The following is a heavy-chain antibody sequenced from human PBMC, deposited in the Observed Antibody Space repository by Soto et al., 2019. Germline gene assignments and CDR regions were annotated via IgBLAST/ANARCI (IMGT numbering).Heavy chain of an antibody. CDR1: GFTFSSYE. CDR2: ISSSGSTI. J-gene: IGHJ6*02. CDR3: ARDLSGSYYYYYGMDV. Sequence: GGSLRLSCAASGFTFSSYEMNWVRQAPGKGLEWVSYISSSGSTIYYADSVKGRFTISRNNAKNSLYLQMNSLRAEDTAVYYYARDLSGSYYYYYGMDVWGQGTTVTVSS. D-gene: IGHD1-26*01. V-gene: IGHV3-48*03.